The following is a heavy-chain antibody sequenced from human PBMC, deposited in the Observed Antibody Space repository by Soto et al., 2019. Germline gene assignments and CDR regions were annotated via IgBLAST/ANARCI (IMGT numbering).Heavy chain of an antibody. CDR1: GFTFSSYA. CDR3: AKDYYDSSGYYAIFDY. CDR2: ISDSGGST. D-gene: IGHD3-22*01. V-gene: IGHV3-23*01. J-gene: IGHJ4*02. Sequence: PGGSLRLSCAASGFTFSSYAMSWVRQAPGKGLEWVSAISDSGGSTYYADSVKGRFTISRDNSKNTLYLQMNSLRAEDTAVYYCAKDYYDSSGYYAIFDYWGQGTLVTVSS.